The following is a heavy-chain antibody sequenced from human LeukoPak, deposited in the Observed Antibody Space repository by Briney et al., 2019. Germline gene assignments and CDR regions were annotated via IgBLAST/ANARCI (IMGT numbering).Heavy chain of an antibody. D-gene: IGHD3-3*01. J-gene: IGHJ5*02. CDR2: INPSGGST. CDR3: ARGAKRITIFGVVISGFDP. Sequence: GASVKVSCKASGYTFTSYYMHWVRQAPGQGLEWMGIINPSGGSTSYAQKFQGRVTITTDESTSTAYMELSSLRSEDTAVYYCARGAKRITIFGVVISGFDPWGQGTLVTVSP. V-gene: IGHV1-46*01. CDR1: GYTFTSYY.